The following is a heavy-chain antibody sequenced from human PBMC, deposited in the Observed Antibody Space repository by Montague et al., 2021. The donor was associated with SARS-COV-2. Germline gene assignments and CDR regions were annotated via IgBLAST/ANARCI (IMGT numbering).Heavy chain of an antibody. CDR1: GFTFSSYE. D-gene: IGHD6-19*01. CDR2: ISSSGSTI. CDR3: ARDSLFRSGYSSGWPDY. Sequence: LRLSCAASGFTFSSYEMNWVRQAPGKGLEWVSYISSSGSTIYYADSVKGRFTISRDNAKNSLYLQMNSLRAEDTAVYYCARDSLFRSGYSSGWPDYWGQGTLVTVSS. V-gene: IGHV3-48*03. J-gene: IGHJ4*02.